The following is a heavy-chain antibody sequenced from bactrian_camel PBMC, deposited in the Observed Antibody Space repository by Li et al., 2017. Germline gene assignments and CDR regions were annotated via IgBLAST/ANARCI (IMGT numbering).Heavy chain of an antibody. Sequence: HVQLVESGGGLVQPGGSLRLSCSASGSTYWWMGWVRQAPGKGLEWVSTFYGSASMTYYADSVKGRFTISKDSAKNTLFLQMNSLKSEDTAVYYCVKDGGYYSAHDETQTFGYWGQGTQVTVS. V-gene: IGHV3S6*01. CDR2: FYGSASMT. J-gene: IGHJ6*01. CDR1: GSTYWW. D-gene: IGHD4*01. CDR3: VKDGGYYSAHDETQTFGY.